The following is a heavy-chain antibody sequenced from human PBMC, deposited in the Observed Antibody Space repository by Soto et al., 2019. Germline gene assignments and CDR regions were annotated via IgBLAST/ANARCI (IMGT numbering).Heavy chain of an antibody. V-gene: IGHV3-43*01. CDR3: AKDEGAAVESPGD. CDR1: GFIFDDFT. J-gene: IGHJ4*01. D-gene: IGHD6-13*01. CDR2: INWDGRIA. Sequence: GGSLRLSCAASGFIFDDFTMHLVRLVPGKGLQWVSYINWDGRIAMYADSVKGRFTISRDNTNDHLYLQMHSLRSVDTALYYCAKDEGAAVESPGDWGHGTLVTVSS.